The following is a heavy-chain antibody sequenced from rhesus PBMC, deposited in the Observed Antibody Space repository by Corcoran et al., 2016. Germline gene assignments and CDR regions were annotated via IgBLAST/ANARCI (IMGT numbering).Heavy chain of an antibody. Sequence: QLQLQESCPGLVKPSATLSLTCAVSGGSISSNYWSWTLPPPGKELEWIGRIYGSGGSTAYNPSLKSRVPIATDTSKNQFSVKQSSVTAADTAVYYCARETRSRSYWGQGVLVTVSS. D-gene: IGHD2-15*01. CDR1: GGSISSNY. CDR3: ARETRSRSY. CDR2: IYGSGGST. J-gene: IGHJ4*01. V-gene: IGHV4-173*01.